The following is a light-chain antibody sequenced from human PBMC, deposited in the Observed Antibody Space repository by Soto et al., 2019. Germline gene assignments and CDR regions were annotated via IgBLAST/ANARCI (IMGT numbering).Light chain of an antibody. CDR3: QQYNSYST. J-gene: IGKJ1*01. Sequence: DIQMTQSPSTLSASVGDRVTITCRASQNIDFWLAWYQQKPGKAPKLLIFDASSLESGVPSTFSGSGSGTEFTLTISSLRPDDFATYYCQQYNSYSTFGQGTKVEIK. V-gene: IGKV1-5*01. CDR2: DAS. CDR1: QNIDFW.